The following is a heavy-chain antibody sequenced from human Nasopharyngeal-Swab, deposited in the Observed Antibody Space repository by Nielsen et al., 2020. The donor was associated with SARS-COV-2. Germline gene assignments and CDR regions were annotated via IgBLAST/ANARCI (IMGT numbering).Heavy chain of an antibody. Sequence: GKGLEWIGDLYYSVITEYNASLKSGVTILLDTSKNQFSVKLSSVTAADTGVYYCAREVVGGLVDSWGQGILVTVSS. CDR3: AREVVGGLVDS. J-gene: IGHJ4*02. V-gene: IGHV4-59*12. CDR2: LYYSVIT. D-gene: IGHD1-26*01.